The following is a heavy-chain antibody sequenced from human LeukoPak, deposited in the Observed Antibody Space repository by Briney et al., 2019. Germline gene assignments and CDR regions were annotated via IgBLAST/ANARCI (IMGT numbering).Heavy chain of an antibody. CDR3: AKDLRDCSGGSCYPMYFDY. Sequence: GGSLRLSCAASGFTFSSYGMSWVRQAPGKGLEWVSAISGSGGSTYYADSVKGRFTISRDNSKNTLYLQMNSLRAEDTAVYYCAKDLRDCSGGSCYPMYFDYWGQGTLVTVSS. D-gene: IGHD2-15*01. CDR1: GFTFSSYG. V-gene: IGHV3-23*01. J-gene: IGHJ4*02. CDR2: ISGSGGST.